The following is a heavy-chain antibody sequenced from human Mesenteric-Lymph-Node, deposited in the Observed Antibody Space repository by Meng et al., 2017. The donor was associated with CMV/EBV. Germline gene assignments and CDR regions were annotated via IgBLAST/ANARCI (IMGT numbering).Heavy chain of an antibody. D-gene: IGHD3/OR15-3a*01. Sequence: SETLSLTCNVSGGSISDYYWTWIRQSPGKGLEWIGYISFIEYTSYNPSLKSRVTISVDTSKNQFSLKLSSVTAADTAVYYCARQRDWLDYWGQGTLVTVSS. J-gene: IGHJ4*02. CDR1: GGSISDYY. CDR2: ISFIEYT. CDR3: ARQRDWLDY. V-gene: IGHV4-59*08.